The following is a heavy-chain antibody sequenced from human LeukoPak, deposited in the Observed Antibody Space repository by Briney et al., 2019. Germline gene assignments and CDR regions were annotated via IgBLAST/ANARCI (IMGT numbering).Heavy chain of an antibody. CDR2: IIPIFGTA. CDR1: GGTFSSYA. J-gene: IGHJ6*03. V-gene: IGHV1-69*06. Sequence: SVKVSCKASGGTFSSYAISWVRQAPGQGLEWMGGIIPIFGTANYAQKFQGRVTITADKSTSTAYMELSSLRSEDTAVYYCARAATPDYYYYYYMDVWGKGTTVTVSS. CDR3: ARAATPDYYYYYYMDV. D-gene: IGHD2-15*01.